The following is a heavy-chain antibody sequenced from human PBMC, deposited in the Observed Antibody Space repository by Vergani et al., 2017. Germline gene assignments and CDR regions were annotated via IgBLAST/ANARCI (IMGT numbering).Heavy chain of an antibody. D-gene: IGHD1-7*01. CDR3: VYRKTECGTTGCFYPFHYYCYMDV. Sequence: QITLKESGPTLVKPTQTLTLTCTFSGFSLNTRGVSVAWIRQPPGKALDWLALIYWNVDQHYSPSLNNRVTITKDTSTNQVVVTMTNKDYVDTGTYYCVYRKTECGTTGCFYPFHYYCYMDVWGKGTKVTVSS. CDR1: GFSLNTRGVS. V-gene: IGHV2-5*04. CDR2: IYWNVDQ. J-gene: IGHJ6*03.